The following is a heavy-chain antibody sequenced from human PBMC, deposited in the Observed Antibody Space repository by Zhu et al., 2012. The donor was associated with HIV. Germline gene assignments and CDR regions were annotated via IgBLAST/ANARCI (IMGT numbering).Heavy chain of an antibody. V-gene: IGHV4-59*11. D-gene: IGHD6-19*01. CDR2: IYYSGST. J-gene: IGHJ4*02. Sequence: QVQLQESGPGLVKPSETLSLTCTVSGGSISSHYWSWIRQPPGKGLEWIGYIYYSGSTNYNPSLKSRVTISVDTSKNQFSLKLSSVTAADTAVYYCARVQYSSGWLDYWGQGTLVTVSS. CDR3: ARVQYSSGWLDY. CDR1: GGSISSHY.